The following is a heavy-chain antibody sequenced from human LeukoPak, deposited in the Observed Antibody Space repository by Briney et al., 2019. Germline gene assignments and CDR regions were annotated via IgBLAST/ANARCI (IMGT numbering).Heavy chain of an antibody. D-gene: IGHD4-17*01. J-gene: IGHJ4*02. CDR1: GISFSSFE. Sequence: GGSLRLSCAASGISFSSFEMNWVRQAPGKGLEWVSYISSGGDTTHYADSVQGRFTISRDNAKNSIYLKMNSLRAEDTAVYYCATLGGMTTVTAIDYWGQGTLVTVSS. CDR2: ISSGGDTT. CDR3: ATLGGMTTVTAIDY. V-gene: IGHV3-48*03.